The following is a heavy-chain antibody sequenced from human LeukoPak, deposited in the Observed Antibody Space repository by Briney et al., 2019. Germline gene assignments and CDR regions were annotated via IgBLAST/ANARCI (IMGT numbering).Heavy chain of an antibody. V-gene: IGHV3-30-3*01. D-gene: IGHD6-13*01. CDR2: ISYDGSNK. CDR3: ARDQLAAAGGYYFDY. Sequence: GGSLRLSCAASGFTFSNYAMSWVRQAPGKGLEWVAVISYDGSNKYYADSVKGRFTISRDNSKNTLYLQMNSLRAEDTAVYYCARDQLAAAGGYYFDYWGQGTLVTVSS. CDR1: GFTFSNYA. J-gene: IGHJ4*02.